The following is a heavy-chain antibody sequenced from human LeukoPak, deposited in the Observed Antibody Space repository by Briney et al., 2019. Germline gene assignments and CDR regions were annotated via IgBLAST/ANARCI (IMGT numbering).Heavy chain of an antibody. V-gene: IGHV4-39*01. CDR3: ARTHVDRSYYY. CDR1: GDSISSTSYY. D-gene: IGHD1-26*01. J-gene: IGHJ4*02. Sequence: SETLSLTCSVSGDSISSTSYYWGWIRQPPGNGLEWIGSINNSGSASYSPSLKGRVTISVDMSKNQFSLKLSSVTAADTAVYYCARTHVDRSYYYWGQGALVTVSS. CDR2: INNSGSA.